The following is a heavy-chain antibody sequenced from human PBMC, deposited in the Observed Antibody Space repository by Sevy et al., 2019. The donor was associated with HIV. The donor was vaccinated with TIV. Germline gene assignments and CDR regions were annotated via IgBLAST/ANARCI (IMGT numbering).Heavy chain of an antibody. J-gene: IGHJ6*02. CDR2: INPNSGGT. D-gene: IGHD1-26*01. CDR1: GYTFTGYY. V-gene: IGHV1-2*02. Sequence: ASVKVSCKASGYTFTGYYMHWVRQAPGQGLEWRGWINPNSGGTNYAQKFQGRVTMTRDTSISTAYMELSRLRSDDTAVYYCARTIVGATSRGGGRYGMDVWGQGTTVTVSS. CDR3: ARTIVGATSRGGGRYGMDV.